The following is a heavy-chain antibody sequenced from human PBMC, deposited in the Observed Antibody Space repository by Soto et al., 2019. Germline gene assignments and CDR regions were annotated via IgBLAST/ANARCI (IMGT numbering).Heavy chain of an antibody. CDR1: GGTFSSYT. J-gene: IGHJ3*02. D-gene: IGHD2-15*01. V-gene: IGHV1-69*02. CDR3: ARASDGGNDDAFDI. Sequence: QVQLVQSGAEVKKPGSSVKVSCKASGGTFSSYTISWVRQAPGQGLEWMGRIIPILGIANYAQKFQGRVTITADKSTSTAYRELSSLRSEDTAVYYCARASDGGNDDAFDIWGQGTMVTVSS. CDR2: IIPILGIA.